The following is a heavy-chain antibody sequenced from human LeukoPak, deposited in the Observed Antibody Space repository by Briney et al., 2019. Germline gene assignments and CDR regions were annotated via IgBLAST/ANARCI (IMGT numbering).Heavy chain of an antibody. J-gene: IGHJ4*02. D-gene: IGHD6-13*01. V-gene: IGHV4-30-2*01. CDR2: IYHSGST. CDR1: GGSISSGGYY. CDR3: ARGVAAAGTRDFDY. Sequence: SQTLSLTCTVSGGSISSGGYYWSWIRQPPGKGLEWIGYIYHSGSTYYNPSLKSRVTISVDRSKNQFSLKLSSVTAADTAVYYCARGVAAAGTRDFDYWGQGTLVTVSS.